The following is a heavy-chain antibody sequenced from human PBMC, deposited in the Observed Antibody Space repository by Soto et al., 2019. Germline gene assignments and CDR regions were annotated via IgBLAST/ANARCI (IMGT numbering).Heavy chain of an antibody. CDR1: GFSLTTLDMG. D-gene: IGHD3-22*01. Sequence: QITLKESGPTLVRPAQTLTLTCSFSGFSLTTLDMGVAWVRQPPGKAMEWLALIYWDDDERYNPSLQNRLAISKDPSTNQVVLTMTNMGPRDTAPYFCAHAGDYDLLSFDHWVPGTLVTVSS. J-gene: IGHJ4*02. V-gene: IGHV2-5*02. CDR2: IYWDDDE. CDR3: AHAGDYDLLSFDH.